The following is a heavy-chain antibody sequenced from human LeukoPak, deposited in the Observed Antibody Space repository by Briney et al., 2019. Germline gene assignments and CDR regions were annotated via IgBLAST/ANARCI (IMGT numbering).Heavy chain of an antibody. CDR2: IKGDGSEK. V-gene: IGHV3-7*04. D-gene: IGHD6-13*01. J-gene: IGHJ5*02. Sequence: GGSLRLSCAASGFTFSSYWMSWVRQVPGKGLEWVANIKGDGSEKYYVDSVKGRFTISRDNAKNSLYLQMNTLRVEDTALYYCARARTGMAAAVNWFDPWGQGTLVTVSS. CDR3: ARARTGMAAAVNWFDP. CDR1: GFTFSSYW.